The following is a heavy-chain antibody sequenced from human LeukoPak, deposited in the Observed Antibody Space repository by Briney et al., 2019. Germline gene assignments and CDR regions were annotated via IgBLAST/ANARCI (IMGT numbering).Heavy chain of an antibody. V-gene: IGHV2-5*01. J-gene: IGHJ4*02. CDR3: AHYRRFSYYYDSSGYIY. Sequence: SGPTLVKPTQTLTLTCTFSGFSLSTSGVGVGWIRQPPGKALEWLALIYWNDDKRYSPSLRSRLTITKDTSKNQVVLTMINMDPVDTATYYCAHYRRFSYYYDSSGYIYWGQGTLVAVSS. CDR2: IYWNDDK. CDR1: GFSLSTSGVG. D-gene: IGHD3-22*01.